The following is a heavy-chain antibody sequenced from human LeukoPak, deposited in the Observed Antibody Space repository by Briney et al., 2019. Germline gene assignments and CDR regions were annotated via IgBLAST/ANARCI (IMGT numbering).Heavy chain of an antibody. CDR1: GASVGSAGYY. CDR3: ARTYYDFWSGYRPYFDY. CDR2: IYYISNT. D-gene: IGHD3-3*01. Sequence: SETLSLTCTVSGASVGSAGYYWSWIRQPPGGGLEWIGYIYYISNTNYNPSLKSRVTMSVDPSKNQFSLKLNSVTAADTAVYYCARTYYDFWSGYRPYFDYWGQGTLVTVSS. V-gene: IGHV4-61*08. J-gene: IGHJ4*02.